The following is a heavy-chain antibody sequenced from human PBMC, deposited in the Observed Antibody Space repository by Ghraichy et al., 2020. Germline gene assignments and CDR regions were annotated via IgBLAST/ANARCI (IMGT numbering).Heavy chain of an antibody. Sequence: GGSLRLSCAVSGFTLNDAWMTWVRQAPGKGLEWVGRIKSKAHGATTDYAGSVRGRFTISRDDSKNTMYLQMDSLSTEDTAVYYCATQPDNFLRTDSFYFNRWGQGTLVTVSS. CDR3: ATQPDNFLRTDSFYFNR. J-gene: IGHJ4*02. CDR1: GFTLNDAW. V-gene: IGHV3-15*01. CDR2: IKSKAHGATT. D-gene: IGHD3-3*01.